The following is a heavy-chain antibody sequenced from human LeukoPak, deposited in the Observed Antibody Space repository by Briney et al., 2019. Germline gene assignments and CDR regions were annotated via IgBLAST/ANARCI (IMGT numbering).Heavy chain of an antibody. CDR1: GGSISSSSYY. CDR2: IYYSGST. D-gene: IGHD5-18*01. Sequence: PSETLSLTCTVSGGSISSSSYYWGWIRQPPGTGLEWIGSIYYSGSTYYNPSLKSRVTISVDTSKNQFSLKLSSVTAADTAVYYCASPVDTAMSWGQGTLVTVSS. CDR3: ASPVDTAMS. V-gene: IGHV4-39*07. J-gene: IGHJ5*02.